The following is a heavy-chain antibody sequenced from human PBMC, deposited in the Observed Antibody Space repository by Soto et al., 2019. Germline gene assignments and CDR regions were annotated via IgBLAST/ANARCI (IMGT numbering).Heavy chain of an antibody. J-gene: IGHJ6*02. CDR3: ASRQSKDSVVVVAPGSMDL. CDR1: GFTFSSYS. CDR2: ISSSSSYI. D-gene: IGHD2-15*01. V-gene: IGHV3-21*01. Sequence: GVSLLLSCAASGFTFSSYSMNWVRQAPGKGLEWVSSISSSSSYIYYADSVKGRFTISRDNAKNSLYLQMNSLRAEDTAVYYCASRQSKDSVVVVAPGSMDLWGHRPTV.